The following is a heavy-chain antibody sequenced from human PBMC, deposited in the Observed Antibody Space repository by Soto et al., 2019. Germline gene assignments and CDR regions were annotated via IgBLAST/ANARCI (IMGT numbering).Heavy chain of an antibody. J-gene: IGHJ6*03. CDR2: IKQDGSEK. D-gene: IGHD6-6*01. V-gene: IGHV3-7*01. CDR3: ARLPQQLAGYYYYYMDV. CDR1: GFTFSSYW. Sequence: GGSLRLSCAASGFTFSSYWMSWVRQAPGKGLEWVANIKQDGSEKYYVDSVKGRFTISRDNAKNSLYLQMNSLRAEDTAVYYCARLPQQLAGYYYYYMDVWGKGTTVTVSS.